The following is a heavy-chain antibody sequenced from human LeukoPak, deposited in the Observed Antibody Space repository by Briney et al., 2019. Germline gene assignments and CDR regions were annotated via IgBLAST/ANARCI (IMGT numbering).Heavy chain of an antibody. V-gene: IGHV3-23*01. Sequence: GGSLRLSCAASGFTFSSYAMGWVRQARGKGLEWVSAITASGGNTYYADCVKGRFTISRDNSKNKLYLQVNSLRAEDTAVYYCAKGNGYSYGRYYFDYWGQGTLVTVSS. CDR2: ITASGGNT. D-gene: IGHD5-18*01. J-gene: IGHJ4*02. CDR1: GFTFSSYA. CDR3: AKGNGYSYGRYYFDY.